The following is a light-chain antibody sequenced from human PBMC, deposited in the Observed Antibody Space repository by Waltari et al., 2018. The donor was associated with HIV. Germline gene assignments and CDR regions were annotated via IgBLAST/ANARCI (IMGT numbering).Light chain of an antibody. J-gene: IGLJ2*01. Sequence: SYELTQPPPWSVSPGQTATITCTGDKLGDKYACWYQQKSGQSPVLVIYQGTKRPSGIPVRFSGSNSGNTATLTISGTQAMDEADYYCQAWDSSTAVLFGGGTKLTVL. V-gene: IGLV3-1*01. CDR2: QGT. CDR1: KLGDKY. CDR3: QAWDSSTAVL.